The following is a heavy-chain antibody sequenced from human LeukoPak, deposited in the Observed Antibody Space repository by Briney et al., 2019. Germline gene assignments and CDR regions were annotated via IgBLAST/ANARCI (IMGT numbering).Heavy chain of an antibody. J-gene: IGHJ3*02. D-gene: IGHD4-17*01. CDR1: GGSISSSSYY. CDR2: IYTSGST. CDR3: ARCPGRGTTSYAFDI. Sequence: SETLSLTCTVSGGSISSSSYYWGWIRQPAGKGLEWIGRIYTSGSTNYNPSLKSRVTISVDTSKNQFSLKLSAVTAADTAVYYCARCPGRGTTSYAFDIWGQGTMVTVSS. V-gene: IGHV4-61*02.